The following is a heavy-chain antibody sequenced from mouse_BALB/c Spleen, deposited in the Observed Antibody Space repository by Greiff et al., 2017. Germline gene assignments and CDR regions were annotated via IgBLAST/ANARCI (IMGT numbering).Heavy chain of an antibody. CDR2: ISSGGSYT. Sequence: EVKVVESGGGLVKPGGSLKLSCAASGFTFSSYAMSWVRQSPEKRLEWVAEISSGGSYTYYPDTVTGRFTISRDNAKNTLYLEMSSLRSEDTAMYYCARVYYDYEGYAMDYWGQGTSVTVSS. V-gene: IGHV5-9-4*01. CDR1: GFTFSSYA. J-gene: IGHJ4*01. D-gene: IGHD2-4*01. CDR3: ARVYYDYEGYAMDY.